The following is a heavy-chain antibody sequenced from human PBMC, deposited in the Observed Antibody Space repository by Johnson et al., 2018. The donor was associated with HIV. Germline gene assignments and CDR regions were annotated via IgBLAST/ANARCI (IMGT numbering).Heavy chain of an antibody. V-gene: IGHV3-30*07. CDR3: AREVVVGVKDGLI. J-gene: IGHJ3*02. D-gene: IGHD1-26*01. CDR1: GFTFSTYP. CDR2: ISSHGDDK. Sequence: QEKLVESGGGVVQPGTSLRLSCIVSGFTFSTYPMHWVRQAPGKGLEWVAIISSHGDDKYYAESVRGRFTISRDKSKNTLSRQMNSLRAEDTAVYYCAREVVVGVKDGLIWGQGTMVTVSS.